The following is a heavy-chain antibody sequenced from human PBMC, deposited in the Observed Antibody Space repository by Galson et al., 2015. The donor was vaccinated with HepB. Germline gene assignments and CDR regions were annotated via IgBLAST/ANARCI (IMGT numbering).Heavy chain of an antibody. Sequence: SLRLSCAASGFTFSSNAMSWVRQAPGKGLEWVSVISDSGAKKYYADSVKGRFTISRDNSRNTLYLQMNSLRAEDTAIYYCAKGGEGSGWFSGSYYFDFWGRGTLVTVSS. D-gene: IGHD6-19*01. CDR3: AKGGEGSGWFSGSYYFDF. J-gene: IGHJ4*02. CDR1: GFTFSSNA. CDR2: ISDSGAKK. V-gene: IGHV3-23*01.